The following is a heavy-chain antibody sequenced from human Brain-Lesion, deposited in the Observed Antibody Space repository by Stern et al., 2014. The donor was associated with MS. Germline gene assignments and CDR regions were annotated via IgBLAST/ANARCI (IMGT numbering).Heavy chain of an antibody. CDR3: AAGDTVAMLGTAIDAFDI. CDR1: GFTFSNSG. Sequence: VQLVESGPEVKKPGSSGKVSCKASGFTFSNSGVQWVRQTRGQSLEWIGWIVVGSGKTNYAQKFQERVTITRDRSTSTAYMELSSLRSEDTAVFYCAAGDTVAMLGTAIDAFDIWGQGTMVTVSS. D-gene: IGHD4-17*01. J-gene: IGHJ3*02. V-gene: IGHV1-58*01. CDR2: IVVGSGKT.